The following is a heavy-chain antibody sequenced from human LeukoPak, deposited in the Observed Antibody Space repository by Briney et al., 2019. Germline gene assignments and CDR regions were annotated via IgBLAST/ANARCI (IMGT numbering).Heavy chain of an antibody. CDR2: ISWNSGSI. J-gene: IGHJ4*02. CDR1: GFTFDDYA. V-gene: IGHV3-9*03. CDR3: AKGLYSNLLGFDY. D-gene: IGHD4-11*01. Sequence: GGSLRLSCAAFGFTFDDYAMYWVRQAPGKGLEWVSGISWNSGSIGYADSVKGRFTISRDNAKNSLYLQMNSLRAEDMALYYCAKGLYSNLLGFDYCGQGTLVTVSS.